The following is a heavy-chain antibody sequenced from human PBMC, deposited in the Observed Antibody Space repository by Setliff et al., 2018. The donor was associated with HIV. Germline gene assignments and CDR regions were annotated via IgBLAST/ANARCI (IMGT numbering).Heavy chain of an antibody. D-gene: IGHD3-10*01. J-gene: IGHJ5*02. CDR2: IDSSWTA. Sequence: SETLSLTCTISGGSFGVYRWSWIRQSAGRGLEWIGRIDSSWTADYKPSLKGRVAISVDTSRNQVSLRVPSVTAADTAVYFCAGDRHSSGLGSYGPWGPGILVTVSS. CDR1: GGSFGVYR. CDR3: AGDRHSSGLGSYGP. V-gene: IGHV4-4*07.